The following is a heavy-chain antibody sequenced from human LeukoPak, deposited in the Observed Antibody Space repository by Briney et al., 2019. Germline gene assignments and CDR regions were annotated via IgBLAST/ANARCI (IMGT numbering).Heavy chain of an antibody. J-gene: IGHJ4*02. Sequence: GGSLRLSCAASGFTFSDYTMNWVRQAPGRGLEWVSSITRSSSYIFYADSVKGRITISRDNAKNSLYLQMNSLRDEDTAVYYCASDLGGGGVFDYWGQGTLVTVSS. V-gene: IGHV3-21*06. CDR1: GFTFSDYT. CDR2: ITRSSSYI. D-gene: IGHD3-16*01. CDR3: ASDLGGGGVFDY.